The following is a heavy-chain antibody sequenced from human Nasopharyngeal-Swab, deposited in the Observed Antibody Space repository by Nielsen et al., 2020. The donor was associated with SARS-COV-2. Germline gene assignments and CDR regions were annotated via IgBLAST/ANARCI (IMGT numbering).Heavy chain of an antibody. Sequence: GESLKISCSVSGFTFSSYAMHWVRQAPGKGLEYVSAISSNGGSTYYADSVKGRFTISRDNSKNTLYLQMSSLRAEDTAVYYCVKLYSSSWYQGYYYYGMDVWGQGTTVTVSS. V-gene: IGHV3-64D*06. CDR1: GFTFSSYA. J-gene: IGHJ6*02. CDR3: VKLYSSSWYQGYYYYGMDV. CDR2: ISSNGGST. D-gene: IGHD6-13*01.